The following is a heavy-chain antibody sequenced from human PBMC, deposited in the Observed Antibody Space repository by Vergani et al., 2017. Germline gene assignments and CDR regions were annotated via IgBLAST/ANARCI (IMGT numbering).Heavy chain of an antibody. CDR2: TWYDGNNK. Sequence: QVQLVESGGGVVQPGRSLRLSCAASGFTFNQYGMHWFRQAPGKGLEWVAVTWYDGNNKPYADPVKGRFTISRDNSKSTMYLQMNSLRDEDTGVYYCARDLRLLYNRFDPWGQGTLVTVSS. CDR1: GFTFNQYG. J-gene: IGHJ5*02. D-gene: IGHD1-14*01. CDR3: ARDLRLLYNRFDP. V-gene: IGHV3-33*01.